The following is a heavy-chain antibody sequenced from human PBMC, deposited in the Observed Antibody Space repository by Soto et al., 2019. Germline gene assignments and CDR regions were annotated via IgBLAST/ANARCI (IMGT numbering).Heavy chain of an antibody. CDR2: IRPYGSAA. CDR1: YFTFMNYW. J-gene: IGHJ4*02. Sequence: GGSLRLSCAASYFTFMNYWMNWVRQPPAKGRDWVANIRPYGSAANYLNSLKGRCTISRDNVMNSVSLQMDSLRVEDTAVYFCFGGNGGPPRGEGTLVTVSS. D-gene: IGHD3-16*01. CDR3: FGGNGGPP. V-gene: IGHV3-7*03.